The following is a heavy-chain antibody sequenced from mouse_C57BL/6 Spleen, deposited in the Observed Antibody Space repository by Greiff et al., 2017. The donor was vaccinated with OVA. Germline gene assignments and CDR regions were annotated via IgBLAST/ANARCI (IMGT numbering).Heavy chain of an antibody. CDR2: ISSGSSTI. V-gene: IGHV5-17*01. CDR1: GFTFSDYG. Sequence: EVKLVESGGGLVKPGGSLKLSCAASGFTFSDYGMHWVRQAPEKGLEWVAYISSGSSTIYYADTVKGRFTISRDNAKNTLFLQMTSLRSEDTAMYYCARRTVSHFDDWGQGTTLTVSS. J-gene: IGHJ2*01. CDR3: ARRTVSHFDD.